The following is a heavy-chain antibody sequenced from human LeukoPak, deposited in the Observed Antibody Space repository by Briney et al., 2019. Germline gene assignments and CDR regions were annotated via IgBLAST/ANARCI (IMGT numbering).Heavy chain of an antibody. CDR1: GFTVSSNY. CDR3: AKWLLALDY. D-gene: IGHD2-21*02. V-gene: IGHV3-23*01. CDR2: ISGSGGST. J-gene: IGHJ4*02. Sequence: GSLRLSCAASGFTVSSNYMSWVRQAPGKGLEWVSAISGSGGSTYYADSVKGRFTISRDNSKNTLYLQMNSLRAEDTAVYYCAKWLLALDYWGQGTLVTVSS.